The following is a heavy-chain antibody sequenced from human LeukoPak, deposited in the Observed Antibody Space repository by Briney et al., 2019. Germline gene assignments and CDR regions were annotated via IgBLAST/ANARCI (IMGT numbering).Heavy chain of an antibody. J-gene: IGHJ4*02. D-gene: IGHD6-13*01. CDR1: GYTFTSYY. CDR3: ARDPTDSSSWIESDY. CDR2: INPNSGGT. Sequence: GASVKVSCKASGYTFTSYYMHWVRQAPGQGLEWMGWINPNSGGTNYAQKFQGRVTMTRDTSISTAYMELSRLRSDDTAVYYCARDPTDSSSWIESDYWGQGTLVTVSS. V-gene: IGHV1-2*02.